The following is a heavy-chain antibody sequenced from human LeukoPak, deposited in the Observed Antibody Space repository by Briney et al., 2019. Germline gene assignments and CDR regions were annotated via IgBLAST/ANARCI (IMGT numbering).Heavy chain of an antibody. V-gene: IGHV1-2*02. D-gene: IGHD1-26*01. CDR1: GYTFTGHY. Sequence: GASVKVPCKASGYTFTGHYRHWLRQAPGPGLEWTGWINPNCGGTNYAQKFQGRVTLTRPTSSSTADMELTRLRSDGAAVYYCARCVGATGNWFDPWGQGTLVTVSS. CDR3: ARCVGATGNWFDP. J-gene: IGHJ5*02. CDR2: INPNCGGT.